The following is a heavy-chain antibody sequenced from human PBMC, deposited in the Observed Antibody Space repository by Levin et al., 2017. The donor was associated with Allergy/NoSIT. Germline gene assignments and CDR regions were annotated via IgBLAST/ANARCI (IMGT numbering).Heavy chain of an antibody. CDR2: IGGTGGST. J-gene: IGHJ2*01. V-gene: IGHV3-23*01. Sequence: AGGSLRLSCAASRFMFSNYAMSWVRQAPGKGLEWVSAIGGTGGSTFYSESVKGRCTISRDNSKNTLYLEMNSLRAEDTAVYYCAREQWLSSYWYFDLWGRGTLVTVSS. CDR1: RFMFSNYA. D-gene: IGHD6-19*01. CDR3: AREQWLSSYWYFDL.